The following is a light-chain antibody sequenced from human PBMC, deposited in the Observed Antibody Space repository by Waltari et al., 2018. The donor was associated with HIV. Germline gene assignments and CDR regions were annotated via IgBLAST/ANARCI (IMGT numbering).Light chain of an antibody. J-gene: IGLJ3*02. CDR2: DSN. CDR1: SSNIGNNS. Sequence: QSVLTQPPSVSAAPGQKVTISCSGSSSNIGNNSVSWYQQLPGQAPKLLIYDSNKRPSGIPDRFAGAKSGTSATLGITGLQTGDEADYYCGTWDSSLRRVFGGGTKLTVL. V-gene: IGLV1-51*01. CDR3: GTWDSSLRRV.